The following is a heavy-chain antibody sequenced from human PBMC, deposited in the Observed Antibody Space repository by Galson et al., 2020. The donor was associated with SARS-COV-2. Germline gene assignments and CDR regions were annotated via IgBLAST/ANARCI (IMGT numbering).Heavy chain of an antibody. CDR2: ISYDGSNK. Sequence: GGSLRLSCAASGFTFSSYAMHWVRQAPGKGLEWVAVISYDGSNKYYADSVKGRFTISRDNSKNTLYLQMNSLRAEDTAVYYCARDIGGYFDYWGQGTLVTVSS. CDR1: GFTFSSYA. CDR3: ARDIGGYFDY. J-gene: IGHJ4*02. D-gene: IGHD3-3*01. V-gene: IGHV3-30*04.